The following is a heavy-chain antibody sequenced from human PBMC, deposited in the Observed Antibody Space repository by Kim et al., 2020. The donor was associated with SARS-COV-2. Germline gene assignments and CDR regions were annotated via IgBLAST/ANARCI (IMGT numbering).Heavy chain of an antibody. J-gene: IGHJ4*02. CDR3: ARDQGHEFGAGYFDC. Sequence: PSIKSRVTMSGNTAKTQISLKLTSVTAADTAVYYCARDQGHEFGAGYFDCWGQGTLVTVSS. V-gene: IGHV4-4*07. D-gene: IGHD3-10*01.